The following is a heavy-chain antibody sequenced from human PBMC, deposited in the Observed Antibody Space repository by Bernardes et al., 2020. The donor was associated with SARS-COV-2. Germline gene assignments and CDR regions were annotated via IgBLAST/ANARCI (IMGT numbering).Heavy chain of an antibody. D-gene: IGHD1-7*01. J-gene: IGHJ4*02. CDR2: MNEDGSRI. Sequence: VVSLILSCAASGFTMTSYWMHWVRQAPGKGLVWVSRMNEDGSRIYYADSVRGRVTISRDSAKNTLYLQMNSLGAEDTSLYYCVKDFTGTYDSWGQGTLVTVSS. CDR3: VKDFTGTYDS. V-gene: IGHV3-74*01. CDR1: GFTMTSYW.